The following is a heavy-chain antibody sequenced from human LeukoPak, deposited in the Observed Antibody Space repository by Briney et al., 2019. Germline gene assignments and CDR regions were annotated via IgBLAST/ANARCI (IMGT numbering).Heavy chain of an antibody. CDR3: AKEYTGTFSPFPSYFDN. CDR2: ISGSGGST. V-gene: IGHV3-23*01. CDR1: GFTFSSYW. Sequence: GGSLRLSCAASGFTFSSYWMSWVRQAPGKGLEWVSAISGSGGSTYYADSVKGRFTISRDNSKNTLYLQMNSLRAEDTAIYYCAKEYTGTFSPFPSYFDNWGQGTLVTVST. D-gene: IGHD1-26*01. J-gene: IGHJ4*02.